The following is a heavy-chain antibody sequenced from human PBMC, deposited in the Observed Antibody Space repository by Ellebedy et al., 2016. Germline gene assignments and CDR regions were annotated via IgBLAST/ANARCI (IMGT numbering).Heavy chain of an antibody. Sequence: GESLKISXAASGFTFSISGMTWVRQAPGKGLDWVATIVSSGREAYYADPLKGRFTISRDNAMNSVYLQLNSLSVEDTAVYYCTRDGSEWSRDYWGQGTLVTVSS. J-gene: IGHJ4*02. V-gene: IGHV3-21*06. D-gene: IGHD3-3*01. CDR2: IVSSGREA. CDR1: GFTFSISG. CDR3: TRDGSEWSRDY.